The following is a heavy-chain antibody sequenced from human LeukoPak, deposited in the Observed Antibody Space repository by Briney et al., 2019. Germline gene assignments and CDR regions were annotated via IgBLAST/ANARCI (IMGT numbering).Heavy chain of an antibody. V-gene: IGHV3-7*03. CDR2: IKQDGSET. Sequence: PGGSLRLSCAASGFTFSRYWMSWVRQAPRKGLEWVANIKQDGSETNYVDSVKGRFTIFRDNAKNSLYLQMNSLRAEDTAVYYCARDKGDYDTSGSLFVFGGQGTLVTVSS. CDR3: ARDKGDYDTSGSLFVF. J-gene: IGHJ4*02. CDR1: GFTFSRYW. D-gene: IGHD3-22*01.